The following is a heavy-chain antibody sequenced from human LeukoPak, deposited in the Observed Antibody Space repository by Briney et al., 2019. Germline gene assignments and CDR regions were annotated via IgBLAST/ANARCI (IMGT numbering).Heavy chain of an antibody. CDR3: ARPNYDYVWGSYGYYFDY. CDR2: IIPIFGTA. CDR1: GGTFSSYA. D-gene: IGHD3-16*01. Sequence: ASVKVSCKASGGTFSSYAISWVRQAPGQGLEWMGEIIPIFGTANYAQKFQGRVTITADESTSTAYMELSSLRSEDTAVYYCARPNYDYVWGSYGYYFDYWGQGTLVTVSS. J-gene: IGHJ4*02. V-gene: IGHV1-69*13.